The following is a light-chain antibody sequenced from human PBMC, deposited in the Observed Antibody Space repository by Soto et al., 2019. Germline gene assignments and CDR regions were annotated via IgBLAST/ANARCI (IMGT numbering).Light chain of an antibody. V-gene: IGLV2-14*01. CDR2: EVS. CDR1: SSDIGTYNY. J-gene: IGLJ3*02. Sequence: QSALTQPASVSGSRGQSITISCTGTSSDIGTYNYVSWYQQHPGKAPKLMIYEVSNRPSGVSNRFSGSKSGNTASLTISGLQAEDEADYYCSSYTNSIALFGGGTKLTVL. CDR3: SSYTNSIAL.